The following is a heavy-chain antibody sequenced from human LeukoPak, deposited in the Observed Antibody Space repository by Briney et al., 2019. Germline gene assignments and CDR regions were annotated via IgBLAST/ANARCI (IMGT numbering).Heavy chain of an antibody. V-gene: IGHV3-21*05. D-gene: IGHD1-26*01. J-gene: IGHJ3*02. CDR2: MSSDSSFI. CDR1: GFTFRSYA. Sequence: GGSLRLSCVASGFTFRSYAMNWVRQAPGKGLEWVSYMSSDSSFINYADSVKGRFTISRDNAKNSLYLQMNSLRAEDTAVYYCARDRGGSYPDAFDIWGQGTMVTVSS. CDR3: ARDRGGSYPDAFDI.